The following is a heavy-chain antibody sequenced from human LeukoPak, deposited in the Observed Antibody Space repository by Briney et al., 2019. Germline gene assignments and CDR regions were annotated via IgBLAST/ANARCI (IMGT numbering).Heavy chain of an antibody. J-gene: IGHJ4*02. CDR3: ARVGEFIDY. D-gene: IGHD2-21*01. V-gene: IGHV4-34*01. CDR2: INHSGST. CDR1: GGSFSGYY. Sequence: SETLSLTCAVYGGSFSGYYWSWIRQPPGKGLEWIGEINHSGSTNYNPSLKSRVTISADTSKNQFSLKLSSVTAADTAVYYCARVGEFIDYWGQGTLVTVSS.